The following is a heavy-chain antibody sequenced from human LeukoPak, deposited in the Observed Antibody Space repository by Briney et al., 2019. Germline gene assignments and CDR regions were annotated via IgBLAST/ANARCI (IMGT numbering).Heavy chain of an antibody. J-gene: IGHJ5*02. CDR2: ISAYNGNT. D-gene: IGHD3-16*01. V-gene: IGHV1-18*01. CDR1: GYTFTSYG. Sequence: ASVKVSCKASGYTFTSYGISWVRQAPGQGLEWMGWISAYNGNTNYAQKLQGRVTTTTDTSTSTAYMELRSLRSDDTAVYYCARDAEFLRGTNWFDPWGQGTLVTVSS. CDR3: ARDAEFLRGTNWFDP.